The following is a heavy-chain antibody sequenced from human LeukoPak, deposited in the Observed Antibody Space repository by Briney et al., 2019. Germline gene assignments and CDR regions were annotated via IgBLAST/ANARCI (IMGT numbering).Heavy chain of an antibody. CDR1: GFTFNNYP. D-gene: IGHD3-16*01. CDR3: ARGGGNCLDY. Sequence: TGGSLRLSCAASGFTFNNYPMHWVRQAPGKGLEWVAVISYDGSSKYYADSVKGRFTISRNNSKNTLYLQMNSLRAEDTAVYYCARGGGNCLDYWGQGTLVAVSS. V-gene: IGHV3-30-3*01. CDR2: ISYDGSSK. J-gene: IGHJ4*02.